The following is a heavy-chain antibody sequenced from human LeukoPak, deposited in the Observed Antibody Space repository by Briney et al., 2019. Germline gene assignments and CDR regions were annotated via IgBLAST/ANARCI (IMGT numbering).Heavy chain of an antibody. V-gene: IGHV3-33*01. J-gene: IGHJ5*02. CDR2: IWPDGSKR. D-gene: IGHD3-10*01. CDR3: DTGVGIGDH. Sequence: GTSLRLSCGASGFSLSTYGMHWVRQAPGKGLEWVASIWPDGSKRYYADSVKGRFTISRDNAKNTLYVQMNSLRAEDTAVYYCDTGVGIGDHWGQGTLVTVSS. CDR1: GFSLSTYG.